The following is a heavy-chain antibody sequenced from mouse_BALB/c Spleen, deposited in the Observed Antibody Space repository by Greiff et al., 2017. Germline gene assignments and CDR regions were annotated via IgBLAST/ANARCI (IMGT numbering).Heavy chain of an antibody. Sequence: VQLQQSGAELVRPGTSVKISCKASGYTFTNYWLGWVKQRPGHGLEWIGDIYPGGGYTNYNEKFKGKATLTADTSSSTAYMQLSSLTSEDSAVYFCARRRDYDGYSYAMDYWGQGTSVTVSS. D-gene: IGHD2-3*01. CDR3: ARRRDYDGYSYAMDY. CDR2: IYPGGGYT. CDR1: GYTFTNYW. V-gene: IGHV1-63*02. J-gene: IGHJ4*01.